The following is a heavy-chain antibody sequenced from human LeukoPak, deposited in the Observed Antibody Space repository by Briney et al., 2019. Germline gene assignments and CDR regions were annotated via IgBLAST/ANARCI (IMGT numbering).Heavy chain of an antibody. Sequence: GRSLRLSCAASGFTFSSYGMHWVRQAPGKGLEWVAVISYDGSNKYYADSVKGRFTISRDNSKNTLYLQMNSLRAEDTAVYYCVYYDSSGYEGSDAFDIWGQGTMVTVSS. CDR2: ISYDGSNK. CDR1: GFTFSSYG. D-gene: IGHD3-22*01. V-gene: IGHV3-30*03. J-gene: IGHJ3*02. CDR3: VYYDSSGYEGSDAFDI.